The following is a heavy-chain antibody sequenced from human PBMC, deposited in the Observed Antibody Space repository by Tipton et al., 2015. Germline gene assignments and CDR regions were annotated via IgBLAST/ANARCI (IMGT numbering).Heavy chain of an antibody. J-gene: IGHJ4*02. Sequence: QVQLVQSGAEVKKPGASVKVSCKASGYTFTSYDIHWVRQAPGQGLQCMGWISPYNGDANYAHNVQGRVTMTTDTSTSTAYMEMRSLRSDDTAVYYCARGLLLWFGMSDYWGRGTLVAVSS. V-gene: IGHV1-18*01. D-gene: IGHD3-10*01. CDR2: ISPYNGDA. CDR1: GYTFTSYD. CDR3: ARGLLLWFGMSDY.